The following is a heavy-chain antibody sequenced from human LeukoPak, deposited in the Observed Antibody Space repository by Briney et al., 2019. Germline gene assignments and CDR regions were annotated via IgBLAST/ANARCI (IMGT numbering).Heavy chain of an antibody. J-gene: IGHJ3*02. CDR2: ISYDGSNK. V-gene: IGHV3-30*18. Sequence: GGSLRLSCAASGFTFSSYGMHWVRQAPGMGLEWVAVISYDGSNKYYADSVKGRFTISRDNSKNTLYLQMNSLRAEDTAVYYCAKDFGVSFRAFDIWGQGTMVTVSS. CDR1: GFTFSSYG. D-gene: IGHD3-3*01. CDR3: AKDFGVSFRAFDI.